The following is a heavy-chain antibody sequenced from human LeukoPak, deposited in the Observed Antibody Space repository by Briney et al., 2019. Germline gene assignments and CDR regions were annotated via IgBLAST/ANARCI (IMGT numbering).Heavy chain of an antibody. CDR2: IYYSGST. CDR1: GGSISSYY. CDR3: ARTSDSSGYYLHAFDI. D-gene: IGHD3-22*01. J-gene: IGHJ3*02. Sequence: PSETLSLTCTVSGGSISSYYWSWIRQPPGKGLEWIGYIYYSGSTNYNPSLKGRVTISVDTSKNQFSLKLSSVTAADTAVYYCARTSDSSGYYLHAFDIWGQGTMVTVSS. V-gene: IGHV4-59*08.